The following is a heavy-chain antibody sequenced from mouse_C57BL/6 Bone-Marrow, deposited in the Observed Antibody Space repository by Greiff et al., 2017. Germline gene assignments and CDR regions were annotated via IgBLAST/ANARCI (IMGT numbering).Heavy chain of an antibody. J-gene: IGHJ3*01. CDR1: GFTFSSYA. D-gene: IGHD1-1*01. Sequence: DVKLVESGGGLVKPGGSLKLSCAASGFTFSSYAMSWVRQTPEKRLEWVATISDGGSYTYYPDNVKGRFTISIDNANNNLYLRISHLKSEDTAIYYCAIDYYGSRYGADWGQGTMVTVSA. CDR3: AIDYYGSRYGAD. CDR2: ISDGGSYT. V-gene: IGHV5-4*01.